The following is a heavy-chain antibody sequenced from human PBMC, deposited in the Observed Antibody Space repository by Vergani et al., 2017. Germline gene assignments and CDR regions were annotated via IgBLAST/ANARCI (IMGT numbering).Heavy chain of an antibody. CDR3: ARWNDYGDSFDY. V-gene: IGHV4-4*02. Sequence: QVQLQESGPGLVKPSGTLSLTCAVSGGSISSSNWWSWVRQPPGKGLEWIGEINHSGSTNYNPSLKSRVTISVDTSKNQFSLKLSSVTAADTAVYYCARWNDYGDSFDYWGQGTLVTVSS. CDR1: GGSISSSNW. D-gene: IGHD4-17*01. CDR2: INHSGST. J-gene: IGHJ4*02.